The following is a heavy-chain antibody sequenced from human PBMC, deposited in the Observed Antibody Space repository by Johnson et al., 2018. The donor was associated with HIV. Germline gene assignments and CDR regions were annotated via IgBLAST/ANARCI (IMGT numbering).Heavy chain of an antibody. Sequence: VQLVESGGGLVQPGGSLRLSCAASGFNFSTHAMNWVRQAPGKGLEWVSAISGRGGSTYYADSVKGRFTISRDNSKNTLYLQMNSLRAEDTALYYCAKDRSTGWYPAFDIWGQGTMVTVSS. CDR1: GFNFSTHA. V-gene: IGHV3-23*04. D-gene: IGHD6-19*01. CDR2: ISGRGGST. CDR3: AKDRSTGWYPAFDI. J-gene: IGHJ3*02.